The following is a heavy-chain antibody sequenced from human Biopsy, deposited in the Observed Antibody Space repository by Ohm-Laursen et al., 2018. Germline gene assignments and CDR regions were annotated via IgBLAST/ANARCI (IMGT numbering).Heavy chain of an antibody. CDR3: ARDYDTSGYYYVS. CDR1: GGSISNNNYY. CDR2: IFYRGST. J-gene: IGHJ5*02. D-gene: IGHD3-22*01. V-gene: IGHV4-39*01. Sequence: SVTLSFTCTVSGGSISNNNYYWGWIRQPPGKGLEWIGSIFYRGSTHYKPSLKSRVNISVDTSKNQFSLKLNSVTAADTAVYYCARDYDTSGYYYVSWGQGTLVTVSS.